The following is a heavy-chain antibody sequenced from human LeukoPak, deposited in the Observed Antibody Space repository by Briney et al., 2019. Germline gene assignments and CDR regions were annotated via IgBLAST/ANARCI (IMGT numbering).Heavy chain of an antibody. CDR2: IYYSGST. Sequence: SETLSLTCTVSGGSISSSSYYWGWIRQPPGKGLEWIGSIYYSGSTYYNPSLKSQVTISVDTSKNQFSLKLSSVTAADTAVYYCATAQAGYFDYWGQGTLVTVSS. CDR1: GGSISSSSYY. CDR3: ATAQAGYFDY. J-gene: IGHJ4*02. V-gene: IGHV4-39*01.